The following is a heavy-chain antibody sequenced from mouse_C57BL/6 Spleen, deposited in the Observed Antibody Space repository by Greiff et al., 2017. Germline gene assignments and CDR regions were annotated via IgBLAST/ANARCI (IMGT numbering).Heavy chain of an antibody. CDR3: ATHGSSPYYAMDY. D-gene: IGHD1-1*01. CDR1: GYTFTDYN. J-gene: IGHJ4*01. Sequence: VQLKQSGPELVKPGASVKIPCKASGYTFTDYNMDWVKQSHGKSLEWIGDINPNNGGTIYNQKFKGKATLTVDKSSSTAYMELRSLTSEDTAVYYCATHGSSPYYAMDYWGQGTSVTVSS. V-gene: IGHV1-18*01. CDR2: INPNNGGT.